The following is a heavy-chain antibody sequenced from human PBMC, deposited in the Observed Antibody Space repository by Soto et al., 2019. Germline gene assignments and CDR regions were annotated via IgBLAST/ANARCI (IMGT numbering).Heavy chain of an antibody. Sequence: QVQLVGSGGGVVQPGTSLRLSCAASGFTFSIYAMHWVRQAPEKGLEWVAVISSAGTNKNHADSVRGRFSISRDNSNNMLHLQMDNMRVDDTAVYYCVRSNSEAGWGQFDYWCQGTLVTVSS. D-gene: IGHD3-16*01. CDR2: ISSAGTNK. CDR1: GFTFSIYA. CDR3: VRSNSEAGWGQFDY. J-gene: IGHJ4*02. V-gene: IGHV3-30-3*01.